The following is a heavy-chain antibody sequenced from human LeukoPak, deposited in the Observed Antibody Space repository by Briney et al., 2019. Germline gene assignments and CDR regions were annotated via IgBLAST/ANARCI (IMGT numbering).Heavy chain of an antibody. J-gene: IGHJ5*02. CDR3: ARDPAAYDSSGYQTFDP. CDR2: IKQDGSEK. D-gene: IGHD3-22*01. V-gene: IGHV3-7*01. CDR1: GFTFSSYA. Sequence: GGSLRLSCAASGFTFSSYAMSWVRQAPGKGLEWVANIKQDGSEKYYVDSVKGRFTISRDNAKNSLYLQMNSLRAEDTAVYYCARDPAAYDSSGYQTFDPWGQGTLVTVSS.